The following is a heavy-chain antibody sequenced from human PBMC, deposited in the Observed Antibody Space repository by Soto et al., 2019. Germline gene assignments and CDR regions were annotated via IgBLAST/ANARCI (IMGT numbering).Heavy chain of an antibody. V-gene: IGHV1-3*01. J-gene: IGHJ6*02. CDR3: ARDVGGSHHYYYGMDV. CDR2: INAGNGNT. CDR1: GYTFTSYA. Sequence: AASVKVSCKASGYTFTSYAMHWVRQAPGQRLEWMGWINAGNGNTKYSQKFQGRVTITRDTSASTAYMELSSLRSEDTAVYYCARDVGGSHHYYYGMDVWGQGTTVTVSS. D-gene: IGHD2-15*01.